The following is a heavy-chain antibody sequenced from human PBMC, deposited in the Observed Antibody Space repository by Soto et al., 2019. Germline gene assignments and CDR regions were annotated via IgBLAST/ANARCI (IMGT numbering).Heavy chain of an antibody. CDR1: GGSINSGAYY. V-gene: IGHV4-31*03. J-gene: IGHJ5*02. D-gene: IGHD1-1*01. Sequence: QVQLHESGPGLVKPSQTLSLTCTVSGGSINSGAYYWSWVRQHPGKGLEWIGAIPYRGTTYYNPSIQSRITMSVDTSKTQLSLKLISVAAADTAVYYCARMSATGTLWFDPWVPGTLVTVSS. CDR3: ARMSATGTLWFDP. CDR2: IPYRGTT.